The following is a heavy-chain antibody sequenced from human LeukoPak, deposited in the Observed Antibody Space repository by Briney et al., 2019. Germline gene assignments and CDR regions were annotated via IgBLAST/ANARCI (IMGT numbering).Heavy chain of an antibody. Sequence: SVNVSCKASGGTFSSYAISWVRQAPGQGLEWMGGIIPIFGTANYAQKFQGRVTITADESTSTAYMELSSLRSEDTAVYYCARDLDYGDFNWFDPWGQGTLVTVSS. D-gene: IGHD4-17*01. CDR3: ARDLDYGDFNWFDP. V-gene: IGHV1-69*13. J-gene: IGHJ5*02. CDR2: IIPIFGTA. CDR1: GGTFSSYA.